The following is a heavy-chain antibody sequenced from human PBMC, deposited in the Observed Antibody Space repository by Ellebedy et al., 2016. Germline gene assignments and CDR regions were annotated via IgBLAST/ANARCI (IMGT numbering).Heavy chain of an antibody. Sequence: GESLKISCTASGFTFGDYAMSWIRQAPGKGLEWVSYISSSSSYTNYADSVKGRFTISRDNAKNSLYLQMNSLRAEDTAVYYCASYGGYYDSSGYFEIDYWGQGTLVTVSS. CDR3: ASYGGYYDSSGYFEIDY. CDR2: ISSSSSYT. J-gene: IGHJ4*02. CDR1: GFTFGDYA. V-gene: IGHV3-11*06. D-gene: IGHD3-22*01.